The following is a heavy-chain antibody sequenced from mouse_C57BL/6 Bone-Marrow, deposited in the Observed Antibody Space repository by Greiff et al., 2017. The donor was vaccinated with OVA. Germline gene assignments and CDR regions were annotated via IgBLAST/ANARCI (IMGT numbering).Heavy chain of an antibody. J-gene: IGHJ1*03. CDR2: IYPSDSET. CDR1: GYTFTSYW. D-gene: IGHD1-1*01. CDR3: ARRAITTVVAHWYFDV. Sequence: QVQLQQPGAELVRPGSSVKLSCKASGYTFTSYWMDWVKQRPGQGLEWIGNIYPSDSETNYNQKFKDKATLTVDKSSSTAYMQLSSLTSEDSAVYYDARRAITTVVAHWYFDVWGTGTTVTVSS. V-gene: IGHV1-61*01.